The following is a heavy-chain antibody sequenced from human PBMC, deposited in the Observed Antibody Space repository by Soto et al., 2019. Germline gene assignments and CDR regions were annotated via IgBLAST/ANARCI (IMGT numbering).Heavy chain of an antibody. Sequence: PSQTLSLTCAISGDSVSSNSAAWNWIRQSPSRGLEWLGRTYYRSKWYNDYAVSVESRITINPDTSKNQFSLQLNSVTPEDTAVYYCARDLRPPRDRYYYYGMDVWGQGTTVTVSS. V-gene: IGHV6-1*01. D-gene: IGHD2-21*02. CDR2: TYYRSKWYN. CDR3: ARDLRPPRDRYYYYGMDV. CDR1: GDSVSSNSAA. J-gene: IGHJ6*02.